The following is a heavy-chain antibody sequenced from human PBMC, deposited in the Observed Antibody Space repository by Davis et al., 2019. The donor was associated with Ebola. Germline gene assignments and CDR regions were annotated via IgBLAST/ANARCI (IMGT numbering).Heavy chain of an antibody. CDR3: ARDLGKTLADHADY. V-gene: IGHV1-3*01. Sequence: AASVKVSCKASGYTFTSYAMHWVRQAPGQRLEWMGWINAGNGNTKYSQKFQGRVTITRDTSASTAYMELRSLRSDDTAVYYCARDLGKTLADHADYWGQGTLVTVSS. CDR2: INAGNGNT. CDR1: GYTFTSYA. D-gene: IGHD6-19*01. J-gene: IGHJ4*02.